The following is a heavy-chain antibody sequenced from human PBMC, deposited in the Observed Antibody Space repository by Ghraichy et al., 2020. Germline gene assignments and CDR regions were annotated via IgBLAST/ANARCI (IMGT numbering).Heavy chain of an antibody. V-gene: IGHV1-18*04. CDR3: ARHLSSGWSVDAFDI. Sequence: ASVKVSCKASGYTFTSYGISWVRQAPGQGLEWMGWISAYNGNTNYAQKLQGRVTMTTDTSTSTAYMELRSLRSDDTAVYYCARHLSSGWSVDAFDIWGQGTMVTVSS. CDR1: GYTFTSYG. CDR2: ISAYNGNT. J-gene: IGHJ3*02. D-gene: IGHD6-19*01.